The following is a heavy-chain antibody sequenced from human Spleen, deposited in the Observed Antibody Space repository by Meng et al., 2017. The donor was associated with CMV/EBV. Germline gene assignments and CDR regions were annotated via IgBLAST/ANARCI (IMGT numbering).Heavy chain of an antibody. J-gene: IGHJ4*02. CDR1: GGSVSIGASS. CDR2: ISHRGST. Sequence: QTLSVACSVAGGSVSIGASSWTWVRQHPGKGLEWIGCISHRGSTLYNPSLESRLTISVDTSMNQFSLTLTSVSAADTAVYYCATRVAWGQGTLVTVSS. CDR3: ATRVA. V-gene: IGHV4-31*03.